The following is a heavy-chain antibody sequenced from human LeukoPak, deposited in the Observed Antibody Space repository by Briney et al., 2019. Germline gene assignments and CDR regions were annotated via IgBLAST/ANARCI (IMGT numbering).Heavy chain of an antibody. V-gene: IGHV3-21*01. J-gene: IGHJ3*02. Sequence: GGSLRLSCVASGFTFTGHSMHWVRQAPGKGLEWVSSISSSSSYIYYADSVKGRFTISRDNAKNSLYLQMNSLRAEDTAVYYCARVSGELDAFDIWGQGTMVTVSS. CDR1: GFTFTGHS. CDR3: ARVSGELDAFDI. CDR2: ISSSSSYI. D-gene: IGHD1-7*01.